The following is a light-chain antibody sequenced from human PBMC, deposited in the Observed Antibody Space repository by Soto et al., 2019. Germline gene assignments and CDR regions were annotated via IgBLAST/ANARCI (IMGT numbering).Light chain of an antibody. Sequence: VLTQSPATLSVSQGERATLSCRASQSVSSSYLAWYQQKPGQAPRLLIYGASSRATGIPDRFSGSGSGTDFTLTISRLEPEDFAVYYCQQYGSSLTWTFGQGTKVDIK. CDR2: GAS. CDR1: QSVSSSY. J-gene: IGKJ1*01. V-gene: IGKV3-20*01. CDR3: QQYGSSLTWT.